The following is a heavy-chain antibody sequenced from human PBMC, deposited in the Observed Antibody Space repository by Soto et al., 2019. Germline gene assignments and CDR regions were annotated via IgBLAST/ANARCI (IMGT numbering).Heavy chain of an antibody. CDR1: GGSFSGYY. Sequence: PSETLSLTCAVYGGSFSGYYWSWIRQPPGKGLEWIGEINHSGSTNYNPSLKSRVTISVDTSKNQFSLTLSSVTAADTAVYYCARHDVSYYYDSSGGPNEGLFDYWGQGTLVTVSS. CDR2: INHSGST. V-gene: IGHV4-34*01. J-gene: IGHJ4*02. D-gene: IGHD3-22*01. CDR3: ARHDVSYYYDSSGGPNEGLFDY.